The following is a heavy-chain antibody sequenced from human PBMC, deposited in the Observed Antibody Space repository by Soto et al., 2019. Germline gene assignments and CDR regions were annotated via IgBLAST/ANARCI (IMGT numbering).Heavy chain of an antibody. CDR3: ATDSGNL. V-gene: IGHV3-15*01. D-gene: IGHD6-25*01. CDR2: IKGKTDGGTT. CDR1: GLTFSNVW. J-gene: IGHJ5*02. Sequence: SLRLSCASSGLTFSNVWMNWVRQAPGKGLEWVGRIKGKTDGGTTDYAAPVKGRFTISRDDSKSTVYLQMNSLKPEDTAVYFCATDSGNLWGQGTLVTVSS.